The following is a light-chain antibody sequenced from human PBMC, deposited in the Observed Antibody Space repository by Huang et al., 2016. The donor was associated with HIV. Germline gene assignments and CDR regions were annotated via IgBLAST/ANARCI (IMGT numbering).Light chain of an antibody. V-gene: IGKV3-15*01. CDR3: QQYNNWPFT. CDR1: QSISSK. J-gene: IGKJ3*01. Sequence: DRVMTQSPVTLSVSPGERATFSCRASQSISSKLAWYQQKPGQAPRLLIYGASTRASGIPARFRGSGSGTEFTRTISSLQSEDFAVYYCQQYNNWPFTFGPGTRVDIK. CDR2: GAS.